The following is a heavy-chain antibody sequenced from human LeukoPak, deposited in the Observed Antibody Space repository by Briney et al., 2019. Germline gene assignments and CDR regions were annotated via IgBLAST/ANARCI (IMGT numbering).Heavy chain of an antibody. V-gene: IGHV4-34*01. J-gene: IGHJ2*01. D-gene: IGHD3-9*01. Sequence: SSETLSLTCAVYGGSFSGYYWSWIRQPPGKGLEWIGEINHSGSTNYNPSLKSRVTISVDTSKNQFSLKLSSVTAADTAVYYCARAPPYYDILTGYQPDWYFDLWGRGTLVTVSS. CDR1: GGSFSGYY. CDR2: INHSGST. CDR3: ARAPPYYDILTGYQPDWYFDL.